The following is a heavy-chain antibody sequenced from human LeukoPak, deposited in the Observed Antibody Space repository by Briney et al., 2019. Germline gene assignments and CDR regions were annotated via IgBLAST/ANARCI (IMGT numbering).Heavy chain of an antibody. CDR3: ARDALTDAFDI. Sequence: SGTLSLTCAVSGGSISSGGYYWSWIRQHPGKGLEWIGYIYYSGSTYYNPSLKSRVTISVDTSKNQFSLKLSSVTAADTAVYYCARDALTDAFDIWGQGTTVTVSS. D-gene: IGHD3-9*01. J-gene: IGHJ3*02. CDR1: GGSISSGGYY. V-gene: IGHV4-31*11. CDR2: IYYSGST.